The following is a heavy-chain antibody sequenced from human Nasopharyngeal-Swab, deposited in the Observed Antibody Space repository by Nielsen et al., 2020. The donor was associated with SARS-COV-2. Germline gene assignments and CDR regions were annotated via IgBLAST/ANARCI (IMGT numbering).Heavy chain of an antibody. CDR2: ISYDGSNK. Sequence: GGSLRLSCAASGFIFSSYAMHWVRQAPGKGLEWVAVISYDGSNKYYADSVKGRFTISRDNSKNTLYLQMNSLRAEDTAVYYCARDSGFLEWLLLGYFDYWGQGTLVTVSS. V-gene: IGHV3-30-3*01. CDR3: ARDSGFLEWLLLGYFDY. J-gene: IGHJ4*02. CDR1: GFIFSSYA. D-gene: IGHD3-3*01.